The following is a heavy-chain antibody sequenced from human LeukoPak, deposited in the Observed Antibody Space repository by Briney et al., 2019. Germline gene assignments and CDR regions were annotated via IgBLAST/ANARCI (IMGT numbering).Heavy chain of an antibody. D-gene: IGHD3-9*01. CDR1: GLTFSSYS. CDR3: ARGADSGYSSDN. Sequence: PGGSLRLSCAASGLTFSSYSMNWVRQAPGKGLEWVSSISSSSIYIYYADSVKGRFTISRDNAKNSLYLQMNSLRAEDTAVYYCARGADSGYSSDNWGQGTLVSVSS. CDR2: ISSSSIYI. J-gene: IGHJ4*02. V-gene: IGHV3-21*01.